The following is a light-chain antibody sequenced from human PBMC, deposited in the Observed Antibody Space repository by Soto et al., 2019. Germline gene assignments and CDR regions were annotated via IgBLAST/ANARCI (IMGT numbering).Light chain of an antibody. CDR1: RNVRSN. CDR3: QHYNNWPPWT. Sequence: EIVMTQSPGTLSVSPGERATLSCRASRNVRSNLAWYQQKPGQAPRLLIYGASTRATGIPARFSGSGSGTDFTLTISSLQSEDFAVYYCQHYNNWPPWTFGQGTKVDIK. J-gene: IGKJ1*01. CDR2: GAS. V-gene: IGKV3-15*01.